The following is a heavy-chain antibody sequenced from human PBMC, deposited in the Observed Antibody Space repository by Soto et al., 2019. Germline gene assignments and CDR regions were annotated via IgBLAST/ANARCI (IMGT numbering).Heavy chain of an antibody. CDR2: TSHDGSVA. D-gene: IGHD3-16*01. CDR1: GFSFSWYG. CDR3: ARGPSHGAFDY. Sequence: QVHLVDSGGGVVQPGRSLRLSCAASGFSFSWYGMHWVRQTPDKGLEWVAFTSHDGSVAHYADSAKGRFTVSRDNSKNTMYLQMTGLTTEYTAVYYCARGPSHGAFDYWGQGTLVTVSS. V-gene: IGHV3-30*03. J-gene: IGHJ4*02.